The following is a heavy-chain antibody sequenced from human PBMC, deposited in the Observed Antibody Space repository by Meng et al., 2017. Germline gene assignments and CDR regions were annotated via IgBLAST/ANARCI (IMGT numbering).Heavy chain of an antibody. CDR1: GGTVSSYA. CDR2: IIPIFGTA. D-gene: IGHD3-22*01. Sequence: QGQLVQSRGGVKKAGSSVKVSCKASGGTVSSYAIRWVRQAPGQGLEWMGGIIPIFGTANYAQKFQGRVTITADESTSTAYMELSSLRSEDTAVYYCARALKHYYDSSGYRVGYFDYWGQGTLVTVSS. V-gene: IGHV1-69*01. CDR3: ARALKHYYDSSGYRVGYFDY. J-gene: IGHJ4*02.